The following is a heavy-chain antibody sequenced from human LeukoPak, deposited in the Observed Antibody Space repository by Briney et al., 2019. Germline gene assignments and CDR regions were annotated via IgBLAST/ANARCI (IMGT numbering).Heavy chain of an antibody. D-gene: IGHD3-22*01. CDR2: ISAYNGNT. CDR3: ARDPPPAYYYDSSGYYYFDY. CDR1: GYTFTSYG. V-gene: IGHV1-18*01. J-gene: IGHJ4*02. Sequence: ASVKVSFKASGYTFTSYGISWVRQAPGQGLEWMGWISAYNGNTNYAQKLQGRVTMTTDTSTSTAYMELRSLRSDDTAVYYCARDPPPAYYYDSSGYYYFDYWGQGTLVTVSS.